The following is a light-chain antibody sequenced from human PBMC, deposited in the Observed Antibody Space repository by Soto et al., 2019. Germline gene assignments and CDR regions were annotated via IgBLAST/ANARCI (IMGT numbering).Light chain of an antibody. J-gene: IGLJ2*01. V-gene: IGLV1-44*01. CDR1: RSNIGTNT. CDR2: DNY. CDR3: SAWDDSLNRPV. Sequence: QSVRTQAPSASGAPGQSVTMSCSGSRSNIGTNTVNWYQQRPGTPPKFLIYDNYRRPSGVPDRFSGSQSGTSASLAISGLQSEDEADYYCSAWDDSLNRPVFGGGTKLTVL.